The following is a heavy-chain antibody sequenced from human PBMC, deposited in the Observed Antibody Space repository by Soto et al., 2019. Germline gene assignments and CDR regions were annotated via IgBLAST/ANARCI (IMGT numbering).Heavy chain of an antibody. CDR1: GFTFNIYG. J-gene: IGHJ4*02. V-gene: IGHV3-30*18. Sequence: ESGGGVVQPGGSLRLSCAASGFTFNIYGMHWVRQAPDKGLEWVALISYDGSNQYYADSVKGRFTISRDNSKNTLFLQMNSPRADDTAVYYCAKDQASGQGSFDSWGQGTLVTVSS. CDR2: ISYDGSNQ. CDR3: AKDQASGQGSFDS.